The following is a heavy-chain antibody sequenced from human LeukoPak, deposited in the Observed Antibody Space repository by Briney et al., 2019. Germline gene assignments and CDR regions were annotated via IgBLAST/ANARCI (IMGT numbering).Heavy chain of an antibody. Sequence: GGSLRLSCAPSGFTVSSNYMSWVRQAPGKVLEWVSVIYSGGSTYYADSVKGRFTISRDNSKNTLYLQMNSLRAEDTAVYYCARDRMTGWFFDYWGQGTLVTVSS. D-gene: IGHD3-9*01. CDR3: ARDRMTGWFFDY. J-gene: IGHJ4*02. CDR2: IYSGGST. CDR1: GFTVSSNY. V-gene: IGHV3-66*01.